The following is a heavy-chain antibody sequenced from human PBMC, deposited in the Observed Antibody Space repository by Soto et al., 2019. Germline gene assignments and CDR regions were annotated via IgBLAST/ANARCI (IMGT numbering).Heavy chain of an antibody. CDR2: ISTSGATR. V-gene: IGHV3-48*02. D-gene: IGHD1-26*01. CDR3: ARFFGSGFDY. J-gene: IGHJ4*02. Sequence: PGGSLRLSCAASGFTFSVYAMNWVRQAPGKGLEWVAHISTSGATRYYADSVKGRFTISRDNAKTSLYLQMDSLRNEDTAVYYCARFFGSGFDYWGQGTLVTVSS. CDR1: GFTFSVYA.